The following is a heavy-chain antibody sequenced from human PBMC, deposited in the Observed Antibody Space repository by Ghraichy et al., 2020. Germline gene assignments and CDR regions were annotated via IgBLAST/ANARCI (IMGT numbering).Heavy chain of an antibody. Sequence: SETLSLTCAVYGGSFSGYYWSWIRQPPGKGLEWIGEINHSGSTNYNPSLKSRVTISVDTSKNQFSLKLSSVTAADTAVYYCARRPAGCGGDCYSGPTRFDYWGQGTLVTVSS. CDR2: INHSGST. V-gene: IGHV4-34*01. CDR3: ARRPAGCGGDCYSGPTRFDY. J-gene: IGHJ4*02. D-gene: IGHD2-21*02. CDR1: GGSFSGYY.